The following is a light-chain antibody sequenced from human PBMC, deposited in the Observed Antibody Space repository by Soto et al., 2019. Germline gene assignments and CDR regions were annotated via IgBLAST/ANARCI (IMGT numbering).Light chain of an antibody. CDR2: GNN. J-gene: IGLJ1*01. Sequence: QSVLTQPPSVSGAPGQRVTISCTGSSSNFGAGNDVQWYQQLPGTAPKLLIFGNNNRPSGVPDRFSGSKSGTSASPAISGLQAEDEADYYCQSYDSSLRGYVFGTGTKVTVL. CDR1: SSNFGAGND. V-gene: IGLV1-40*01. CDR3: QSYDSSLRGYV.